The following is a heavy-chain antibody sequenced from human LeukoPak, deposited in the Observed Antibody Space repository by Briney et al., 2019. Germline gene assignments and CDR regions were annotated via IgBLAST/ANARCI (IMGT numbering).Heavy chain of an antibody. CDR1: GFSLSTRGVG. J-gene: IGHJ4*02. CDR3: AHISYGDYAGNYYHSRVYYYPDY. CDR2: IYWDDDK. V-gene: IGHV2-5*02. Sequence: SGPTLVHPTRTLTLTCTFSGFSLSTRGVGVGWIRQPPGKALEWLALIYWDDDKRYIPSLKSRLTITKDTAKNQVGRTMTNMDPVDTATYYCAHISYGDYAGNYYHSRVYYYPDYWGQGTLVTVSS. D-gene: IGHD3-22*01.